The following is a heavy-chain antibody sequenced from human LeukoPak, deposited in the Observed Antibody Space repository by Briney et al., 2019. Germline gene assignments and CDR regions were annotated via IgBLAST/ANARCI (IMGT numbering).Heavy chain of an antibody. J-gene: IGHJ4*02. Sequence: SVTVSLKASGYTITNYDFNWVRQAAAPGRAWMGCLNTNSGNTGYAQKFQGRVTITRDTSASTAYMKLSSLKSEDMAVYYCAREGSMVRGVGIFGFDYWGQGTLVTVSS. CDR1: GYTITNYD. CDR3: AREGSMVRGVGIFGFDY. V-gene: IGHV1-8*03. CDR2: LNTNSGNT. D-gene: IGHD3-10*01.